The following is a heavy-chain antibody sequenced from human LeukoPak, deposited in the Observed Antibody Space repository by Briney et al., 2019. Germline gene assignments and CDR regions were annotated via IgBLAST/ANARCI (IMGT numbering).Heavy chain of an antibody. V-gene: IGHV3-7*01. Sequence: GGSLRLSCAASGFTFNSHWMSWARQAPGKGLEWVANIKQDGSEKYYVDSVKGRFTISRDNAKNLLYLQMLSLRTEDTAVYYCTKGGTELVIPTYWGQGTLVTVSS. CDR3: TKGGTELVIPTY. CDR1: GFTFNSHW. D-gene: IGHD3-9*01. CDR2: IKQDGSEK. J-gene: IGHJ4*02.